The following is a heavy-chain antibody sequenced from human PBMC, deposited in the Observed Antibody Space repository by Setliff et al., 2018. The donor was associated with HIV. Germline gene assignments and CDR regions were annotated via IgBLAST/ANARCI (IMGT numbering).Heavy chain of an antibody. J-gene: IGHJ4*02. Sequence: GGSLRLSCIASGFTFDDYAVTWVRQVPGRGPEWVASISNSSRYYWVKARYGDSVRGRFTISGDYAKNSVYLQMNSLRVEDSAVYYCVRGTLDFWGQGNLVTVSS. CDR1: GFTFDDYA. V-gene: IGHV3-21*01. CDR2: ISNSSRYY. CDR3: VRGTLDF.